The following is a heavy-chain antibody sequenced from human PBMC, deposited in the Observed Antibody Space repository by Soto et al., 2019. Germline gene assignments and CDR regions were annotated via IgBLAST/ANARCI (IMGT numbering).Heavy chain of an antibody. CDR1: GFTVSSKY. D-gene: IGHD5-12*01. V-gene: IGHV3-53*02. CDR3: ARGEGWLTGSTFCDY. CDR2: IYSGGRT. J-gene: IGHJ4*02. Sequence: EVQLVETGVGLIQPGGSLRLSCAASGFTVSSKYMSWVRQAPGKGLEWVSVIYSGGRTYYADSVKGRFTISRDNSRNTLYLQTDSLRAEDTAVYYCARGEGWLTGSTFCDYWGQGTPVTVSS.